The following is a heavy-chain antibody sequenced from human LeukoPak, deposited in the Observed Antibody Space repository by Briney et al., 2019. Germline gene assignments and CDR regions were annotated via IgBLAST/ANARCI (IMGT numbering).Heavy chain of an antibody. Sequence: ASVKVSCKASGYTFTSYGISWVRQAPGQGLEWMGWISAYNGNTNYAQKLQGRVTMTTDTSTSTAYMELRSLRSDDTAVYYCATSPATSSGWYLNYWGQGTLVTVSS. D-gene: IGHD6-19*01. CDR3: ATSPATSSGWYLNY. CDR2: ISAYNGNT. V-gene: IGHV1-18*01. CDR1: GYTFTSYG. J-gene: IGHJ4*02.